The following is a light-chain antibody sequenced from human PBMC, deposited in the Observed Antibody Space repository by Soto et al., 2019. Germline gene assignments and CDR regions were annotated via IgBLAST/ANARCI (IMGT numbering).Light chain of an antibody. V-gene: IGKV3-11*01. Sequence: EIVLTQSPATLSLSPGERATLSCRASQSVSSYLAWYQQKPGQAPRLLIYDASNRATGIPARFSGSGSGTDFTLPISSLEPEDFAFYYCQQRSNWPPIFTFGPGTKVDIK. CDR1: QSVSSY. CDR2: DAS. CDR3: QQRSNWPPIFT. J-gene: IGKJ3*01.